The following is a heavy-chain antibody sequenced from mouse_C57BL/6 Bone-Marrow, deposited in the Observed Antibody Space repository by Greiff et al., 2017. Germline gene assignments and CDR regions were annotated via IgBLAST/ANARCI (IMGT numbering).Heavy chain of an antibody. CDR1: GYTFTSYW. Sequence: QVQLQQPGAELVRPGSSVKLSCKASGYTFTSYWMHWVKQRPIQGLEWIGNIDPSDSETHSNHTFKDKATLTVDKPSSTAYMQLSSLTAEDSAVYYCARRGLRRCFEVWGTGTTGTVAS. J-gene: IGHJ1*03. V-gene: IGHV1-52*01. CDR3: ARRGLRRCFEV. D-gene: IGHD1-2*01. CDR2: IDPSDSET.